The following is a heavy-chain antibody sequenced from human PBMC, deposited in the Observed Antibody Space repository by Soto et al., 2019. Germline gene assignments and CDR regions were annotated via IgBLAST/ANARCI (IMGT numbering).Heavy chain of an antibody. D-gene: IGHD6-13*01. CDR2: INHSGST. Sequence: QVQLQQWGAGLLKPSETLSLTCAVYGGSFSGYYWSWIRQPPGKGLEWIGEINHSGSTNYNPSLKSRVTISVDTSKNQFSLKLSSVTAADTAVYYCARGRSSSWYLLPYYYYYGMVVWGQGTTVTVSS. V-gene: IGHV4-34*01. CDR3: ARGRSSSWYLLPYYYYYGMVV. CDR1: GGSFSGYY. J-gene: IGHJ6*02.